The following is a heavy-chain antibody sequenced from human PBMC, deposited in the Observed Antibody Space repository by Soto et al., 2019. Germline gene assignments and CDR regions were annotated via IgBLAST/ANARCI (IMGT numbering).Heavy chain of an antibody. CDR2: IYYSGST. D-gene: IGHD3-16*01. Sequence: AVGSLRLSCAASGFTFSSYGMHWVRQAPGKGLEWIGSIYYSGSTYYNPSLKSRVTISVDTTKNQFSLKLSSVTAADTAVYDCARRGSDGGTGFDPWGQGTLVTVSS. CDR1: GFTFSSYG. J-gene: IGHJ5*02. CDR3: ARRGSDGGTGFDP. V-gene: IGHV4-39*01.